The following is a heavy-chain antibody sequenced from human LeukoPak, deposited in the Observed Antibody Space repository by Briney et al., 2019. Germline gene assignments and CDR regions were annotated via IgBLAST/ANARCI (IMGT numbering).Heavy chain of an antibody. D-gene: IGHD2-15*01. CDR2: ISSSSSTI. J-gene: IGHJ4*02. Sequence: GGSLRLSCAASGFTFSSYSMNWVRQAPGKGLEWVSYISSSSSTIYYADSVKGRFTISRDNSKYTLYLQMDSLTAEDTAVYYCARDSTYSSGSRFYDRFDYWGQGTLVTVSS. CDR3: ARDSTYSSGSRFYDRFDY. CDR1: GFTFSSYS. V-gene: IGHV3-48*01.